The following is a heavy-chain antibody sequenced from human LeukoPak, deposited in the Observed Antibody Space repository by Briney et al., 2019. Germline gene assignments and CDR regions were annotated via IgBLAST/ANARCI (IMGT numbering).Heavy chain of an antibody. CDR2: IYYSGST. D-gene: IGHD6-19*01. CDR1: GGSISSYY. CDR3: ARVSSGWYVGY. V-gene: IGHV4-59*08. Sequence: SETLSLTCTVSGGSISSYYWSWIRQPPGKGLEWIGYIYYSGSTNYNPSLKSRVTISVDTSKNQFSLKLSSVTAAETAVYYCARVSSGWYVGYWGQGTLVTVSS. J-gene: IGHJ4*02.